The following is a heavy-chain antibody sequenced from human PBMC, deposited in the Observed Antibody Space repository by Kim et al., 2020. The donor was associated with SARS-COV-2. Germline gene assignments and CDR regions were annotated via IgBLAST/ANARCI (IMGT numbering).Heavy chain of an antibody. V-gene: IGHV4-4*02. J-gene: IGHJ4*02. Sequence: QWIGEICHSGSANYAPSLKSRVTISVDKSKNQFSLKLSCVTTADTAVYYCARAAVRWLRFTERYYFDYWGQRTLVTVSS. D-gene: IGHD5-12*01. CDR3: ARAAVRWLRFTERYYFDY. CDR2: ICHSGSA.